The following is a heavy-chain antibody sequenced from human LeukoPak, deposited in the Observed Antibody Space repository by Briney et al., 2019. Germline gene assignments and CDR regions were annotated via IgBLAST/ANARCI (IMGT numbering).Heavy chain of an antibody. D-gene: IGHD4-17*01. V-gene: IGHV1-8*03. J-gene: IGHJ2*01. CDR3: ARGSSVWTTYDYWYFDL. Sequence: GASVKVSCKASGGTFSSYAINWVRQAPGQGLEWMGWMNPYSSNTGYAQKFQGRVTFTRNTSIGTAYMELSSLRSQDTAVYYCARGSSVWTTYDYWYFDLWGRGTLVTVSS. CDR1: GGTFSSYA. CDR2: MNPYSSNT.